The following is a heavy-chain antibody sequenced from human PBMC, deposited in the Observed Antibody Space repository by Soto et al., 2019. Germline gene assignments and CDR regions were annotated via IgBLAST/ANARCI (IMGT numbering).Heavy chain of an antibody. CDR2: IWYDGRHK. Sequence: AGSLSPSSQAAGFSFSSGGMHWVRQAAGGGLEWVAVIWYDGRHKYYADSVKVRFTISRDNSENTLCLQVSSLRAEDSAVYYCARDRAIVATITTCFDPWGQGTLVTVSS. CDR3: ARDRAIVATITTCFDP. J-gene: IGHJ5*02. V-gene: IGHV3-33*01. D-gene: IGHD5-12*01. CDR1: GFSFSSGG.